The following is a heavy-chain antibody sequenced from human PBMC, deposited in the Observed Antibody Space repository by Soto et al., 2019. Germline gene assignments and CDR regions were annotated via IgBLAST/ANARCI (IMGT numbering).Heavy chain of an antibody. CDR2: ISGSGGST. V-gene: IGHV3-23*01. J-gene: IGHJ4*02. CDR3: AKVRAAAGTWYLDY. D-gene: IGHD6-13*01. CDR1: GFTFSSYA. Sequence: EVQLLESGGGLVQPGGSLRLSCAASGFTFSSYAMSWVRQAPGKGLEWVSGISGSGGSTYYADSVKGRFTISRDSSKNTLYLQMKSLRAEDTAVYYCAKVRAAAGTWYLDYWGQGTLVSVSS.